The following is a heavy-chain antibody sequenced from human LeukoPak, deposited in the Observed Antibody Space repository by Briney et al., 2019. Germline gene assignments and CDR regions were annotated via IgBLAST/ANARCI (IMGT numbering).Heavy chain of an antibody. J-gene: IGHJ4*02. CDR2: IIPMFGTA. CDR1: GGTFSRNA. Sequence: GASVNVSCNASGGTFSRNAISWVRQAPGQVLEWMGGIIPMFGTANYAQKFQGRVTIDADQSTSTASMELNSLRSDDTAVYYCARALDSVWFGSGVYWGQGTLVTVPS. CDR3: ARALDSVWFGSGVY. V-gene: IGHV1-69*13. D-gene: IGHD6-19*01.